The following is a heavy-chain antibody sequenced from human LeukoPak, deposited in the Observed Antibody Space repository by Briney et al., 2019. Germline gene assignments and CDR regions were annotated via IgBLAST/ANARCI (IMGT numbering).Heavy chain of an antibody. J-gene: IGHJ6*03. CDR3: AKSTCSSTSCYQGEVYYYYMDV. Sequence: GGSLRLSCAASGFTFSSYAMSWIRQAPGKGLEWVSAISGSGGCTYYADSVKGRFTISRDNSKNTLYLQMNSLRAEDTAVYYCAKSTCSSTSCYQGEVYYYYMDVWGKGTTVTVSS. CDR1: GFTFSSYA. CDR2: ISGSGGCT. D-gene: IGHD2-2*01. V-gene: IGHV3-23*01.